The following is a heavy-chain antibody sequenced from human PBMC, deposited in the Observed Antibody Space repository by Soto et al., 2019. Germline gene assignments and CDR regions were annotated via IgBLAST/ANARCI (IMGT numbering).Heavy chain of an antibody. J-gene: IGHJ4*02. CDR3: GRGRSGQIVVFY. Sequence: ASVKVSCKASGYTFTGHYIHWVRQAPEQGPEWMGEIGPESGATRYAQKFQGRVTMTMDMSITTVYMELSNLSPDDTAVYYCGRGRSGQIVVFYWAQGTPVTVSS. CDR1: GYTFTGHY. D-gene: IGHD5-12*01. CDR2: IGPESGAT. V-gene: IGHV1-2*02.